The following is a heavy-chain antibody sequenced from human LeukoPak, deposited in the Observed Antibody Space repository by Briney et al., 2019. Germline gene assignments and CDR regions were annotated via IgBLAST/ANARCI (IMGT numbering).Heavy chain of an antibody. Sequence: SETLSLTCAVSGGSISSYYWTWIRQPPGKGLEWIGYIYNSGSTNYNPSLRSRVTISVDASKNQFSLKLNSVTAADTAVYYCARRNILTEGEAFDIWGQGTLVTVSS. CDR2: IYNSGST. V-gene: IGHV4-59*08. J-gene: IGHJ3*02. D-gene: IGHD3-9*01. CDR3: ARRNILTEGEAFDI. CDR1: GGSISSYY.